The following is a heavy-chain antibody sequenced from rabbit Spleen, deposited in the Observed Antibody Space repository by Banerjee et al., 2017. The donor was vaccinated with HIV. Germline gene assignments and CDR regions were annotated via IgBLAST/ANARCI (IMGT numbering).Heavy chain of an antibody. CDR1: GFSFTNKSV. CDR3: GGDLDGVIGWDDGW. V-gene: IGHV1S45*01. Sequence: QEQLLESGGGLVKPEGSLKLSCTGSGFSFTNKSVMCWVRQAPGKGLEWIGCINAVTGKDVYARWVNSRFTISKTSSSTVVLQMTSMTAADAAAYFCGGDLDGVIGWDDGWWGPGTLVTVS. D-gene: IGHD4-2*01. J-gene: IGHJ4*01. CDR2: INAVTGKD.